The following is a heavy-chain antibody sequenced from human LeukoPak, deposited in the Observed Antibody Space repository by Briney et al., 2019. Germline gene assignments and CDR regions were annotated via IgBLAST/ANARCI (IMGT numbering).Heavy chain of an antibody. CDR1: GFTFSSYE. V-gene: IGHV3-48*03. Sequence: PGGSLRLPCAASGFTFSSYEMNWVRQAPGKGLEWVSYISSSGSTVYYADSVKGRFTISRDNAKNSLYLQMNSLRAEDTAVYYCARRLGYCSSTSCHNWFDPWGQGTLVTVSS. CDR2: ISSSGSTV. CDR3: ARRLGYCSSTSCHNWFDP. J-gene: IGHJ5*02. D-gene: IGHD2-2*01.